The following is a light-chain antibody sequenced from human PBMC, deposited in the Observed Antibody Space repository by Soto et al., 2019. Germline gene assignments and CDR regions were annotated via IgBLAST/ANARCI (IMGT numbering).Light chain of an antibody. CDR2: LEGSGNY. V-gene: IGLV4-60*02. CDR1: SGHSSYI. J-gene: IGLJ3*02. CDR3: ETWDSKGV. Sequence: QPVLTQSSSASASLGSSVKLTCTQSSGHSSYIIAWHQQQPGKAPRYLMKLEGSGNYNKGSGVPDRFSGSSSGADRYLTISNLQFEDEADYYCETWDSKGVFGGGTKLTVL.